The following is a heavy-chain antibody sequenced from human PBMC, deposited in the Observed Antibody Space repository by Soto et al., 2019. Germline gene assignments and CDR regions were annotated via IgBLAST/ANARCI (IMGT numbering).Heavy chain of an antibody. J-gene: IGHJ4*02. CDR1: GFTFGSYW. V-gene: IGHV3-7*03. CDR2: INQDGSEN. Sequence: PGGSLRLSCATSGFTFGSYWMDWVRQAPGKGLEWVANINQDGSENYYVDSVKGRFTISRDNAKNSLYLQMNSLRVEDTAVYYCARSLDYWGQGTLVTVSS. CDR3: ARSLDY.